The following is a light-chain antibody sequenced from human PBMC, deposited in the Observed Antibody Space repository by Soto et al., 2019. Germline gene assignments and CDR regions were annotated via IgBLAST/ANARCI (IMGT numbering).Light chain of an antibody. CDR2: LGS. CDR1: QSLLQSDGYNY. Sequence: DIVMTQSPLSLPVTPGESASISCRSSQSLLQSDGYNYLDWYLQKPGQSPQFLIYLGSNRASGVPDRFSGSGSGTDFTLKISRVEAEDVGVYYCMQALQPPLTFGQGTKVEIK. V-gene: IGKV2-28*01. J-gene: IGKJ1*01. CDR3: MQALQPPLT.